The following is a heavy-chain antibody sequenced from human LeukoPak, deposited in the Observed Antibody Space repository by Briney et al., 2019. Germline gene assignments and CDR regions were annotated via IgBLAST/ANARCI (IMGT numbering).Heavy chain of an antibody. CDR1: GFTFTSYA. CDR3: AKEVAAGRKGIDY. CDR2: MTRSGGGT. J-gene: IGHJ4*02. Sequence: PGGSLRLSCAASGFTFTSYAMSGVRQAPGKGLEWVSGMTRSGGGTYYADSVKGRFTISRDSSSSTLFLQMESLRAEGAATYYCAKEVAAGRKGIDYWRQGSQVTVCS. D-gene: IGHD6-6*01. V-gene: IGHV3-23*01.